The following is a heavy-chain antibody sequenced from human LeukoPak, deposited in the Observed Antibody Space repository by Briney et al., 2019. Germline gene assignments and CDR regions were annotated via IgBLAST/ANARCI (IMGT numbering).Heavy chain of an antibody. CDR2: IYYSGST. CDR1: GGSTSSYY. J-gene: IGHJ5*02. V-gene: IGHV4-59*08. D-gene: IGHD3-10*01. Sequence: SETLSLTCTVSGGSTSSYYWSWIRQPPGKGLEWIGYIYYSGSTNYNPSLKSRVTISVDTSKNQFSLKLSSVTAADTAVYYCASSPLLWFGELLPNWFDPWGQGTLVTVSS. CDR3: ASSPLLWFGELLPNWFDP.